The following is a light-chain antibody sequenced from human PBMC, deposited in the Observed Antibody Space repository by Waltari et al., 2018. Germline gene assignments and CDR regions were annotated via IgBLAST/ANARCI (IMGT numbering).Light chain of an antibody. CDR3: SSYAGSNNFVV. CDR1: SSDVGGYDY. Sequence: QSALTQPPSASGSPGQSVTISCTGTSSDVGGYDYVSWYQQHPGKAPKRIIFEVTKWPSGVRDRVSGPKSGNTASRTISGLQPEDEADYYCSSYAGSNNFVVFGGGTKLTVL. J-gene: IGLJ2*01. CDR2: EVT. V-gene: IGLV2-8*01.